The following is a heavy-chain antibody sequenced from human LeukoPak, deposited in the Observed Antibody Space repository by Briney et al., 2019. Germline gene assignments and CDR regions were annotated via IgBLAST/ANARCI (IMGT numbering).Heavy chain of an antibody. CDR3: TSLGGSPTY. CDR2: IKSKRDAEKT. Sequence: GGSLRLSCAGSGCTFQYAWMTWVRQAPEKGLEWVGQIKSKRDAEKTDYAALVKSRFSISREDSKNTVYLQMNSVRTEDTAVYYCTSLGGSPTYWGQGTLVTVSS. CDR1: GCTFQYAW. V-gene: IGHV3-15*01. D-gene: IGHD3-16*01. J-gene: IGHJ4*02.